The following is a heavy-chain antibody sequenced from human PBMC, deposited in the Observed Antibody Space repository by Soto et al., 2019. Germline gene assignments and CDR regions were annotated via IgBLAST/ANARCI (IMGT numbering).Heavy chain of an antibody. J-gene: IGHJ6*02. Sequence: ASVKVSCKASGYTFTGYYMHWVRQAPGQGLEWMGWINPNSGGTNYAQKFQGWVTMTRDTSISTAYMGLSRLRSDDTAVYYFARGDIVVVPAATGYYYYYYGMDVWGQGTTVTVSS. CDR2: INPNSGGT. V-gene: IGHV1-2*04. D-gene: IGHD2-2*01. CDR1: GYTFTGYY. CDR3: ARGDIVVVPAATGYYYYYYGMDV.